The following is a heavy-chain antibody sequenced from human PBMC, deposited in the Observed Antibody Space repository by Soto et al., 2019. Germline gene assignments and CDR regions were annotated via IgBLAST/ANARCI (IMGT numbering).Heavy chain of an antibody. Sequence: GGSRSLSCAASGFTFISYGMHGFRQAPGEWLEWVAVICFDGSNRYYADSVKGRFTISRDNAKNSLYLQMNSLRAEDTAVYYCARDRDETFSSATDSVFDYWGQGTLVTGSS. CDR2: ICFDGSNR. CDR3: ARDRDETFSSATDSVFDY. V-gene: IGHV3-33*01. D-gene: IGHD3-3*02. J-gene: IGHJ4*02. CDR1: GFTFISYG.